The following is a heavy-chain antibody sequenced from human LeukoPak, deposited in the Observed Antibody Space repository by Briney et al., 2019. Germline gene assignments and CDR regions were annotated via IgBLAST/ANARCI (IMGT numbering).Heavy chain of an antibody. Sequence: PGGSLRLSCVASGFTFSSYSMNWVRQAPGKGLEWVSYISKGRPTIHYADSVKGRFTISRDNAKNSLYLQMNSLRDEDTAVYYCVRDPEALDYWGQGTLVNVSS. CDR1: GFTFSSYS. CDR2: ISKGRPTI. CDR3: VRDPEALDY. V-gene: IGHV3-48*02. J-gene: IGHJ4*02.